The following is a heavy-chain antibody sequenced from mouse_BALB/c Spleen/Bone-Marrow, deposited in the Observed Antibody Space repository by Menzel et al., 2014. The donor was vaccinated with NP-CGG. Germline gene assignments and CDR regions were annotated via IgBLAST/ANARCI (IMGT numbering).Heavy chain of an antibody. J-gene: IGHJ2*01. V-gene: IGHV1-7*01. Sequence: QVQLQQSGAELVKPGASVKMSCKASGCTFTSYWMHWVKQRPGQGLEWIGYINPSTGYTEYNQKFKDKATLTADKSSSTAYMQLSSLTSEDSAVYYCARSYYGYLYYFDYWGQGTTLTVSS. CDR3: ARSYYGYLYYFDY. D-gene: IGHD1-2*01. CDR1: GCTFTSYW. CDR2: INPSTGYT.